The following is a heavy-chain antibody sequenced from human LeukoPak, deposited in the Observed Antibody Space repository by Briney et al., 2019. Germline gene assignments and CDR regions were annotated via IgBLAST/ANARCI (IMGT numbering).Heavy chain of an antibody. CDR3: ARVPGYSSGWYPIDC. Sequence: GASVKVSCKASGYTFTSYDISWVRQAPGQGLECMGWISAYNGNTNYAQKFQGRVTMTTDTSTSTAYMELRSLRSDDTAVYYCARVPGYSSGWYPIDCWGQGTLVTVSP. D-gene: IGHD6-19*01. CDR2: ISAYNGNT. CDR1: GYTFTSYD. J-gene: IGHJ4*02. V-gene: IGHV1-18*01.